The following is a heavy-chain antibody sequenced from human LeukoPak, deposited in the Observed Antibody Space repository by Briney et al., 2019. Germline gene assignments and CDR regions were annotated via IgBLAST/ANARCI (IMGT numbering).Heavy chain of an antibody. CDR2: IIPILGIA. CDR3: ASFIVVVPAAII. Sequence: SVKVSCKASGGTFSSYTISWVRQAPGQGLEWMGRIIPILGIANYAQKFQGRVTITADKSTSTAYMELSSLGSEDTAVYYCASFIVVVPAAIIWGQGTLVTVSS. J-gene: IGHJ4*02. D-gene: IGHD2-2*02. CDR1: GGTFSSYT. V-gene: IGHV1-69*02.